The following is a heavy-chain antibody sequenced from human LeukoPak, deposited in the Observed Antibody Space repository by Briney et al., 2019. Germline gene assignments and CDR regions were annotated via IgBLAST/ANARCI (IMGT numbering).Heavy chain of an antibody. CDR1: GYTFTSYY. D-gene: IGHD2-2*01. Sequence: EASVKVSCKASGYTFTSYYMHWVRQAPGQGLEWMGIINPSGGSTNYAQKFQGRVTMTRDTSTSTVYMELSGLRSEDTALYYCASLPAATGAHASDIWGQGTMVIVSS. J-gene: IGHJ3*02. CDR2: INPSGGST. V-gene: IGHV1-46*01. CDR3: ASLPAATGAHASDI.